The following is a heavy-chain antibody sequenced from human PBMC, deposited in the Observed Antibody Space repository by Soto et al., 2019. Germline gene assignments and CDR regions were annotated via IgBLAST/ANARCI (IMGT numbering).Heavy chain of an antibody. Sequence: QVQLVQSGAEVKKPGASVKVSCKASGYTLTSHDTNWVRQATGQGLEWMGWMNPNSGNTGYAQKFQGRVTMTRLTAMSTGVMERGSGRSDGTAVYYCARGLGYWSGGSCYRSFDYWGQGTLVTVAS. V-gene: IGHV1-8*01. CDR2: MNPNSGNT. J-gene: IGHJ4*02. CDR1: GYTLTSHD. D-gene: IGHD2-15*01. CDR3: ARGLGYWSGGSCYRSFDY.